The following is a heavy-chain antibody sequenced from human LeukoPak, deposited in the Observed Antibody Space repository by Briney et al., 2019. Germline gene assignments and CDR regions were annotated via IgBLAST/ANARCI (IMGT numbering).Heavy chain of an antibody. CDR2: IYPGDSDT. J-gene: IGHJ5*02. D-gene: IGHD3-10*01. CDR1: GYSFTSYW. CDR3: ARYGSGSYAENWFDP. V-gene: IGHV5-51*01. Sequence: GESLKISCKGSGYSFTSYWIGWVRPMPGKGLEWMGIIYPGDSDTRYSPSFQGQVTISADKSISTAYLQWSSLKASDTAMYYCARYGSGSYAENWFDPWGQGTLVTVSS.